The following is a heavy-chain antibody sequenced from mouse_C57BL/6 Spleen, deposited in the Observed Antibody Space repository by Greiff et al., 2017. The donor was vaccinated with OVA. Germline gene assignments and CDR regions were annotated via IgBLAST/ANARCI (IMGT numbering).Heavy chain of an antibody. CDR3: MGGLLRAYWYFDV. J-gene: IGHJ1*03. CDR2: IDPETGGT. D-gene: IGHD2-3*01. CDR1: GYTFTDYE. Sequence: QVQLQQSGAELVRPGASVTLSCKASGYTFTDYEMHWVKQTPVHGLEWIGAIDPETGGTAYNQKFKGKAILTADKSSSTAYMELRSLTSEDSAVYYCMGGLLRAYWYFDVWGTGTTVTVSS. V-gene: IGHV1-15*01.